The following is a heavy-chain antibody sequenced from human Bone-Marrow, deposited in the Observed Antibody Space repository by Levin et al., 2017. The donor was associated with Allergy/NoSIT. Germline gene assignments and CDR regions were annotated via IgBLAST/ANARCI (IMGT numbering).Heavy chain of an antibody. CDR3: ARDGASGIYVKWFFDK. CDR1: GFSFNDYG. Sequence: PGGSLRLSCAASGFSFNDYGMHWVRQAPGKGLEWVAIISPDGSNKYEADSVKGRFTISRDNSKNMLYLQMTNLRPEDTAVYYCARDGASGIYVKWFFDKWGQGTLLTVSS. V-gene: IGHV3-30*03. J-gene: IGHJ4*02. D-gene: IGHD3-16*01. CDR2: ISPDGSNK.